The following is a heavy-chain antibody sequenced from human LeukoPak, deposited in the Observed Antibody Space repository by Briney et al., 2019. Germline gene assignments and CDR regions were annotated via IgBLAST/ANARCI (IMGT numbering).Heavy chain of an antibody. Sequence: GGSLRLSCATSGFTFTNYGMNWVRQAPGKGLEWVSGISWNSGSIGYADSVKGRFTISRDNAKNSLYLQMNSLRAEDTALYYCAKDLGGDGDYWGQGTLVIVSS. J-gene: IGHJ4*02. D-gene: IGHD3-3*01. V-gene: IGHV3-9*01. CDR3: AKDLGGDGDY. CDR1: GFTFTNYG. CDR2: ISWNSGSI.